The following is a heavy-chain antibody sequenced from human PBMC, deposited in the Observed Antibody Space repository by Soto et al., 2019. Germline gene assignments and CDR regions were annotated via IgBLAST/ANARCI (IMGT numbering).Heavy chain of an antibody. CDR2: ISYSGST. D-gene: IGHD3-22*01. J-gene: IGHJ4*02. V-gene: IGHV4-59*01. Sequence: ETLSLTCTVSGVSLTSYLWSWIRQSPGKGLEWIGDISYSGSTNYNPSPESRVTISVDTSKRQFSLRLTSVTAADTAVYYCAREGLRKGSSGYFVYWGQGTLVTVSS. CDR3: AREGLRKGSSGYFVY. CDR1: GVSLTSYL.